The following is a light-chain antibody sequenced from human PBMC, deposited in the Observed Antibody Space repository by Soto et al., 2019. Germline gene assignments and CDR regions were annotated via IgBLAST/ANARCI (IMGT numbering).Light chain of an antibody. J-gene: IGKJ1*01. CDR1: QGFSNY. Sequence: DIQMTQSQSSLSASVGDGVTITCRASQGFSNYLAWYQQKPGKAPKLLIYGSSTLQSGTPSRFSGSGSGTEFTLTITSLQPEDVATYYCQKYNTDPWTFGQGTKVDIK. V-gene: IGKV1-27*01. CDR2: GSS. CDR3: QKYNTDPWT.